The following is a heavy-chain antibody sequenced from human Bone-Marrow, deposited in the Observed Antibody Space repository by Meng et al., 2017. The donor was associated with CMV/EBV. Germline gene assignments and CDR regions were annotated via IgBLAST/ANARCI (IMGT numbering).Heavy chain of an antibody. CDR3: ARVSGVGDIVVVPAATNPDDAFDI. Sequence: ESLKISCKGSGYSFTSYWIGWVRQMPGKGLEWMGIIYPGDSDTRYSPSFQGQVTISADKSISTAYLQWSSLKASDTAMYYCARVSGVGDIVVVPAATNPDDAFDIWGQGTMVTVSS. J-gene: IGHJ3*02. CDR1: GYSFTSYW. D-gene: IGHD2-2*01. CDR2: IYPGDSDT. V-gene: IGHV5-51*01.